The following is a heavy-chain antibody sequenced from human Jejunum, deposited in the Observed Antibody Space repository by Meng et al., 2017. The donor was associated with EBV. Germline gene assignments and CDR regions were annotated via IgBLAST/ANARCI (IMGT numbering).Heavy chain of an antibody. Sequence: QVQLQESGPRLVNPSXXLSLTCGVSGDSLSTDKWWSWVRQSPGKGLEWIGETSHRGITYYIPSLESRVTISIDTSKSQFSLRLRSVTAADTAVYYCARASWERLLEYWGQGTLVTVSS. CDR1: GDSLSTDKW. CDR2: TSHRGIT. CDR3: ARASWERLLEY. D-gene: IGHD1-26*01. J-gene: IGHJ4*02. V-gene: IGHV4-4*02.